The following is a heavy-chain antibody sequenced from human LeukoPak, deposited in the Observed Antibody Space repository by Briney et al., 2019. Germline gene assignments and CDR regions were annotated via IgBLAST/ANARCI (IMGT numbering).Heavy chain of an antibody. V-gene: IGHV3-23*01. D-gene: IGHD5-12*01. CDR1: GFTFSSYG. CDR3: AKALSGYHFDY. J-gene: IGHJ4*02. CDR2: ISGSGGNT. Sequence: PGGSLRLSCAASGFTFSSYGMSWVRRAPGKGLEWVSGISGSGGNTYYADSVKGRFTISRDNSQNTLYLQMNTLGAEDTAVYYCAKALSGYHFDYWGQETLVTVSA.